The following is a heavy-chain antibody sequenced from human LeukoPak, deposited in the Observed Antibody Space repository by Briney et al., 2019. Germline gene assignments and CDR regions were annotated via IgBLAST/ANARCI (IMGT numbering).Heavy chain of an antibody. Sequence: PSQTLSLTCTVSGGSLNNGVYYWLWLRHHPGTGLEWLGYIYYCGSTYYPPSLKRRVTISVDTSKKQFALKLSSVTAVDTAVYYGARGAYGGSDSNWFDPWGQGTVVTVSS. V-gene: IGHV4-31*03. J-gene: IGHJ5*02. CDR1: GGSLNNGVYY. CDR3: ARGAYGGSDSNWFDP. CDR2: IYYCGST. D-gene: IGHD5-12*01.